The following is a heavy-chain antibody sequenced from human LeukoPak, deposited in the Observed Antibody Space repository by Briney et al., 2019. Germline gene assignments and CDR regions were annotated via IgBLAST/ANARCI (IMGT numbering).Heavy chain of an antibody. D-gene: IGHD5-12*01. Sequence: GGSLRLSCAASGFTFSTFWMHWVRQTPGKGLVWVSRISNDGSTTHYADSVKGRFTISRDNSKNTLYLQMNSLRAEDTAVYYCARGPSGYHNTGGQGTLVTVSS. J-gene: IGHJ4*02. CDR3: ARGPSGYHNT. CDR2: ISNDGSTT. V-gene: IGHV3-74*01. CDR1: GFTFSTFW.